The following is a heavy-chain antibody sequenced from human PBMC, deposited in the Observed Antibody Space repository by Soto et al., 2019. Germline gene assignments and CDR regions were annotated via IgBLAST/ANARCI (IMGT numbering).Heavy chain of an antibody. CDR2: ISGSGGST. CDR3: AKECASGLYSFDY. J-gene: IGHJ4*02. CDR1: GFTFSSYA. V-gene: IGHV3-23*01. Sequence: EVQLLESGGGLVQPGGSLRVSCAASGFTFSSYALSWVRLAPGKGLEWVSTISGSGGSTYYADSVKGRFTISGDNSKNTLYLQLNGLRAEDTAVYYCAKECASGLYSFDYLGQGTLVTVSP.